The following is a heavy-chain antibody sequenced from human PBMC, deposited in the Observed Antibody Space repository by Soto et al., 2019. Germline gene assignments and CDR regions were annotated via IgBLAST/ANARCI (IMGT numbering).Heavy chain of an antibody. CDR3: ARGGAGYGMDV. CDR2: IWYDGSNK. V-gene: IGHV3-33*01. Sequence: QVQLVESGGGVVQPGRSLRLSCAASGFTFSSYGMHWVRQAPGKGLEWVAVIWYDGSNKYYADSVKGRFTISRDNSKNTLYLQMNGLRAEDTAVYYCARGGAGYGMDVWGQGTTVTVSS. CDR1: GFTFSSYG. J-gene: IGHJ6*02. D-gene: IGHD6-19*01.